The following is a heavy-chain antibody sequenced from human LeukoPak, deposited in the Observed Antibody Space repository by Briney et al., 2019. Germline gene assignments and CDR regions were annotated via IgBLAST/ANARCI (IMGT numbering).Heavy chain of an antibody. Sequence: GASVKVSCKASGYTFTSYDINWVRQATGQELEWMGWMNPNSGNTGYAQKFQGRVTMTRNTSISTAYMELSSLRSEDTAVYYCARAPYQLLPFDYWGQGTLVTVSS. CDR1: GYTFTSYD. D-gene: IGHD2-2*01. V-gene: IGHV1-8*01. CDR3: ARAPYQLLPFDY. CDR2: MNPNSGNT. J-gene: IGHJ4*02.